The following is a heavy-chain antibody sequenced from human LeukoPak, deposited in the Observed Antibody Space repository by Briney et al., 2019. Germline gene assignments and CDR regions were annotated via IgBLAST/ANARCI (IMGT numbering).Heavy chain of an antibody. Sequence: GGSLSLPFAASGFPFSGFWMHWAGKAPGKGLVWFSRISGDGTSTSYADYLKCRFTISRDNAKNTLYLQMNSLRAEDTAEYYCARVAQSGSNNLAWFHPWGQGTLVTVSS. CDR3: ARVAQSGSNNLAWFHP. J-gene: IGHJ5*02. CDR2: ISGDGTST. CDR1: GFPFSGFW. V-gene: IGHV3-74*01. D-gene: IGHD1-26*01.